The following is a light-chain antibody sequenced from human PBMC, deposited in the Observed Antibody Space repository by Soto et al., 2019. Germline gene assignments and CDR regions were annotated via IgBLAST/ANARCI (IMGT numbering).Light chain of an antibody. V-gene: IGKV3-15*01. Sequence: IVMTQSPATLSASPGERVTLSCRATQSVTYNLAWYQQKPGQAPRLLIYGASTRPTGIPARFSGRGSGTEFTLTITSLQSEDFAVDYCQQYNDGLWTFGQGSKVDIK. CDR3: QQYNDGLWT. CDR2: GAS. J-gene: IGKJ1*01. CDR1: QSVTYN.